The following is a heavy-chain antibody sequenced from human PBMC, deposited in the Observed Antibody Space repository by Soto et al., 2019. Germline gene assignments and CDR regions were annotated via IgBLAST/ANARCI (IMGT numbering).Heavy chain of an antibody. Sequence: VGSLRLSCAASGFTFSSYWMHWVRQPPGKGLVWVSRINIYGSSTSYADSVKGRFTISRDNAKNTLYLQMNSLRAEDTAVYYCARDWYSSSWYGFYYYGMDVWGQGTTVTVSS. CDR3: ARDWYSSSWYGFYYYGMDV. CDR2: INIYGSST. CDR1: GFTFSSYW. J-gene: IGHJ6*02. D-gene: IGHD6-13*01. V-gene: IGHV3-74*01.